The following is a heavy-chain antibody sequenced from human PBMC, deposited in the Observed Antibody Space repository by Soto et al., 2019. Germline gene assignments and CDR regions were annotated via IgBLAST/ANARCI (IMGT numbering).Heavy chain of an antibody. Sequence: EVELMESGGGLVQPGGPLRLSCAASGFPFSTYPMNWVRQVPGKGLEWVSGISGSGISTFYADSVKGRFTISRDNSKNTVYLQMNRLRAEDTALYYCVKLPVTTASYYYFGMDVWGQGTTVTVSS. CDR1: GFPFSTYP. V-gene: IGHV3-23*01. CDR3: VKLPVTTASYYYFGMDV. J-gene: IGHJ6*02. CDR2: ISGSGIST. D-gene: IGHD4-4*01.